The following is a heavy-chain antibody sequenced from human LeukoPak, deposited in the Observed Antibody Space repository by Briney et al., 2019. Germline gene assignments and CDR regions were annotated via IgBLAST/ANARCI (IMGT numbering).Heavy chain of an antibody. Sequence: ASVKVSCEASGYTFTGDYMHWVRQAPGQGLEWMGRSNVNSGGRNYEQQFQGRVNMTRDTAISTDYMELRRLRSDDTAVYYCARPLGYCSSNSCYLDVWGKGTTVTVSS. CDR3: ARPLGYCSSNSCYLDV. D-gene: IGHD2-2*01. J-gene: IGHJ6*03. CDR1: GYTFTGDY. CDR2: SNVNSGGR. V-gene: IGHV1-2*06.